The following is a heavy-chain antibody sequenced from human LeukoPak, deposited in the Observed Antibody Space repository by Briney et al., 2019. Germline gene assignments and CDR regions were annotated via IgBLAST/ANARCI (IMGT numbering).Heavy chain of an antibody. Sequence: PSETLSLTCIVSDDSVSGYYWNWIRQPPGKGLEWIGYTHHSGNTLYNPSLKSRVTTSVDTSKNQFSLSLSSVTAADTAVYYCARDLTVLLWFGELSPRRGPRPDFDYWGQGTLVTVSS. CDR1: DDSVSGYY. CDR2: THHSGNT. D-gene: IGHD3-10*01. CDR3: ARDLTVLLWFGELSPRRGPRPDFDY. V-gene: IGHV4-59*02. J-gene: IGHJ4*02.